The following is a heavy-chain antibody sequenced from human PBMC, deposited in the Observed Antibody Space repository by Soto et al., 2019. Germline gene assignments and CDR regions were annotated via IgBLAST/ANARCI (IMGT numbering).Heavy chain of an antibody. D-gene: IGHD6-13*01. CDR3: ARDRGAAAGHSDY. CDR1: GFTFSNYA. CDR2: ISYDGSNK. J-gene: IGHJ4*02. Sequence: ESGGGVVQPGRSLRLSCAASGFTFSNYAIHWVRQAPGKGLEWVTVISYDGSNKYYADSVKGRFTISRDNSKNTLYLQMNSLRPEDTAVYYCARDRGAAAGHSDYWGQGTLVTVSS. V-gene: IGHV3-30-3*01.